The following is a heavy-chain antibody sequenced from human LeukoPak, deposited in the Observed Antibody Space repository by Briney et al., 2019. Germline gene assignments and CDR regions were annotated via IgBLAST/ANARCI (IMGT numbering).Heavy chain of an antibody. D-gene: IGHD2-15*01. V-gene: IGHV3-21*01. J-gene: IGHJ4*02. CDR1: GFTIRTYS. Sequence: GGSLRLSCAASGFTIRTYSMHWVRQAPGKGLEWVSSISNGGGYIYYADSVKGRFTISRDDAKSSLSLQMNSLRGEDTAVYYCATSSPRSAIDYWGQGALVTVSS. CDR2: ISNGGGYI. CDR3: ATSSPRSAIDY.